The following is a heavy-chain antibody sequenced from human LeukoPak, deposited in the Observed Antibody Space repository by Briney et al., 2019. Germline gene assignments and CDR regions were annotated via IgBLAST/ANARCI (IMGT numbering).Heavy chain of an antibody. CDR2: ISYDGSNK. CDR1: GFTFSSYW. J-gene: IGHJ3*02. Sequence: GGSLRLSCAASGFTFSSYWMSWVRQAPGKGLEWVAVISYDGSNKYYADSVKGRFTISRDNSKNTLYLQMNSLRAEDTAVYYCAKGGHYYDSSGSHDAFDIWGQGTMVTVSS. D-gene: IGHD3-22*01. V-gene: IGHV3-30*18. CDR3: AKGGHYYDSSGSHDAFDI.